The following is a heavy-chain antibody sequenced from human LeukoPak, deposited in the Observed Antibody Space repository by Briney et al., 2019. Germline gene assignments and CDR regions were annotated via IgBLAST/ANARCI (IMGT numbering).Heavy chain of an antibody. CDR2: IYYSGST. Sequence: SETLSLTCAVYGGSFSGYYWGWIRQPPGKGLEWIGSIYYSGSTYYNPSLKSRVTISVDTSKNQFSLKLSSVTAADTAVYYCARHLPGYSSGWYTSGFDIWGQGTMVTVSS. J-gene: IGHJ3*02. V-gene: IGHV4-39*01. CDR1: GGSFSGYY. CDR3: ARHLPGYSSGWYTSGFDI. D-gene: IGHD6-19*01.